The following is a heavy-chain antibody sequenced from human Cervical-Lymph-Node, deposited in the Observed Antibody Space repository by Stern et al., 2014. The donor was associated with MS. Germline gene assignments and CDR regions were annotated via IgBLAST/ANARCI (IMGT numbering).Heavy chain of an antibody. V-gene: IGHV1-69*01. CDR3: ARGELKEGLVRGMDV. CDR1: GGTFSSYA. J-gene: IGHJ6*02. Sequence: QDQLVESGAEVKKPGSSVKVSCKASGGTFSSYAISWVRQAPGQGLEWMGGIIPIFGTANYAPTFKGRVTITEEEYTSTAYMELSSLRSEDTAVYYCARGELKEGLVRGMDVWGQGTTVTVSS. D-gene: IGHD1-26*01. CDR2: IIPIFGTA.